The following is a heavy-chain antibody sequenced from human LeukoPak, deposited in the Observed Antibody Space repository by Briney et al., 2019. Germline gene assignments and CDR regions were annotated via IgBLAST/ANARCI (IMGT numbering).Heavy chain of an antibody. V-gene: IGHV5-51*01. CDR2: IYPGDSDT. CDR3: ARGPDDSSAWYYFDY. CDR1: GYRFISYW. D-gene: IGHD6-19*01. Sequence: GESLQISCEGSGYRFISYWSGGVRRLPGKGLEWMGIIYPGDSDTRYSPSFQGQVTISADKSISTAYLQWSSLKASDTAMYYCARGPDDSSAWYYFDYWGQGTLVTVSS. J-gene: IGHJ4*02.